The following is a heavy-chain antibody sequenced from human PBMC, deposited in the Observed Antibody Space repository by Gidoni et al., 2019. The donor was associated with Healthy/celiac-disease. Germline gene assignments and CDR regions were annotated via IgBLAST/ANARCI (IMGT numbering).Heavy chain of an antibody. CDR1: GFTFSSYA. CDR2: ISGSGGST. V-gene: IGHV3-23*01. D-gene: IGHD3-22*01. CDR3: AKSYYDSSGYYPYYYYGMDV. Sequence: EVQLLESGGGLVQPGGSLRLSCAASGFTFSSYAMSWVRQAPGKGLEWVSAISGSGGSTYYADSVKGRFTISRDNSKNTLYLQMNSLRAEDTAVYYCAKSYYDSSGYYPYYYYGMDVWGQGTTVTVSS. J-gene: IGHJ6*02.